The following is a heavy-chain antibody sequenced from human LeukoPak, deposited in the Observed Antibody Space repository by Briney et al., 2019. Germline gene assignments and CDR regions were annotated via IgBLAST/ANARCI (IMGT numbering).Heavy chain of an antibody. J-gene: IGHJ4*02. CDR1: GGTFSSCA. CDR2: IIPIFGTA. V-gene: IGHV1-69*05. D-gene: IGHD3-22*01. CDR3: ATGVSSGFDY. Sequence: GSSVKVSCKASGGTFSSCAISWVRQAPGQGLEWMGRIIPIFGTANYAQKFQGRVTITTDESTSTAYMELSSLRSEDTAVYYCATGVSSGFDYWGQGTLVTVSS.